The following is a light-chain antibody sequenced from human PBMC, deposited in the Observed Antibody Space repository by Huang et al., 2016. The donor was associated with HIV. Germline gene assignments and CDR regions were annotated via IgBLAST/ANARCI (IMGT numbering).Light chain of an antibody. CDR2: DAS. J-gene: IGKJ3*01. Sequence: EIVLTQSPATLSLSPGERATLSCRASQSVGGYLAWYQQKPGQDPRRLIYDASNRATGIPARCSGSGSGTDFTLTISSLEPEDFAVYYCQQRTNWPPGFTFGPGTKVDIK. CDR3: QQRTNWPPGFT. CDR1: QSVGGY. V-gene: IGKV3-11*01.